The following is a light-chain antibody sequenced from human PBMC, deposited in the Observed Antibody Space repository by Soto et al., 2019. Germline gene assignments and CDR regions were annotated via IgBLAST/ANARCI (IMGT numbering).Light chain of an antibody. CDR2: AAS. J-gene: IGKJ4*01. Sequence: EIQLTQSPSALSASVGDRVTITCRASQSISSYLTWYQQKPGKAPQLLIYAASSLQSGVPSRFSGSGSGTDFTLTISSLQPEDFATYYCQQSYSTPPELTFGGGTKVDIK. CDR1: QSISSY. V-gene: IGKV1-39*01. CDR3: QQSYSTPPELT.